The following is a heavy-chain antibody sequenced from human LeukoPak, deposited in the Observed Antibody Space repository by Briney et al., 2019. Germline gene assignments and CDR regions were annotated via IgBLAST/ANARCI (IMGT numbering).Heavy chain of an antibody. CDR3: ARYSGSYAVDY. J-gene: IGHJ4*02. CDR1: GGSISSGGYY. V-gene: IGHV4-31*03. Sequence: PSQTLSLTCTVSGGSISSGGYYWSWIRQHPGKGLEWIGYIYYSGSTNYNPSLKSRVTISVDTSKNQFSLKLSSVTAADTAVYYCARYSGSYAVDYWGQGTLVTVSS. CDR2: IYYSGST. D-gene: IGHD1-26*01.